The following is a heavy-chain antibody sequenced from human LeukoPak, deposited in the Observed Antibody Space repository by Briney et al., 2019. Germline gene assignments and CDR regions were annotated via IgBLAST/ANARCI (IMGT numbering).Heavy chain of an antibody. CDR2: ISNNGGYT. Sequence: GGSLRLSCAASGFTFSSSAMSWVRQAPGKGLEWVSAISNNGGYTYYADSVQGRFTISRDNSKSTLYLQMDSLRAEDTAVYYCAKGSCSGISCYSFDYWGQGTLVTVSS. V-gene: IGHV3-23*01. D-gene: IGHD2-15*01. CDR1: GFTFSSSA. CDR3: AKGSCSGISCYSFDY. J-gene: IGHJ4*02.